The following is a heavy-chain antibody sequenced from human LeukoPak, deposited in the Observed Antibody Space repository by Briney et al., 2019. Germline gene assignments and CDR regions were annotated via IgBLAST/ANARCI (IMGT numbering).Heavy chain of an antibody. CDR3: AKDKRGGSDYVYFDY. CDR1: GFAFDNYA. J-gene: IGHJ4*02. Sequence: GGSLRLSCAASGFAFDNYAMNWVRLAPGKGLEWVSTISGDGSVTYFADSVRGRFTISRDNSKDTLYLHMNRLRAEDTAIYFCAKDKRGGSDYVYFDYWGQGTLVTVSS. CDR2: ISGDGSVT. V-gene: IGHV3-23*01. D-gene: IGHD1-26*01.